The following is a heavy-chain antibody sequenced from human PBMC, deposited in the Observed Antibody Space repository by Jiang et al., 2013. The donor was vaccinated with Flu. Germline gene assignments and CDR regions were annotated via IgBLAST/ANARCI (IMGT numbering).Heavy chain of an antibody. V-gene: IGHV4-34*01. Sequence: ETLSLTCAVYGGSFSGYYWSWIRQPPGKGLEWIGEINHSGSTNYNPSLKSRVTISVDTSKNQFSLKLSSVTAADTAVYYCARGSPLLRFLEWLTPSENYYYYYGMDVWGQGTTVTVSS. CDR1: GGSFSGYY. CDR2: INHSGST. D-gene: IGHD3-3*01. CDR3: ARGSPLLRFLEWLTPSENYYYYYGMDV. J-gene: IGHJ6*02.